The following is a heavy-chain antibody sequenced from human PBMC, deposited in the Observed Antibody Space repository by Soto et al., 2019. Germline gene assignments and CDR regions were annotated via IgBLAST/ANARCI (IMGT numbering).Heavy chain of an antibody. Sequence: ASVNVSCKASGYTFTSYGISWVRQAPGQGLEWMGWISAYNGNTNYAQKLQGRVTMTTDTSTSTAYMELRSLRSDDTAVYYCARDHKVGAIHYYYYGMDVWGQGTTVTVSS. J-gene: IGHJ6*02. V-gene: IGHV1-18*01. D-gene: IGHD1-26*01. CDR1: GYTFTSYG. CDR3: ARDHKVGAIHYYYYGMDV. CDR2: ISAYNGNT.